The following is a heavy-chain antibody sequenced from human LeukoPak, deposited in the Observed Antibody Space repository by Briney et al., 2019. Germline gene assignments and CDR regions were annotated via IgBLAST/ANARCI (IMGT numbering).Heavy chain of an antibody. Sequence: PSETLSLTCTVSGGSISSGGYYWSRIRQHPGKGLEWIGYIYYSGSTYYNPSLKSRVTISVDTSKNQFSLKLSSVTAADTAVYYCARDRPYCSGGSCYYYYYGMDVWGKGTTVTVSS. D-gene: IGHD2-15*01. CDR3: ARDRPYCSGGSCYYYYYGMDV. CDR1: GGSISSGGYY. V-gene: IGHV4-31*03. J-gene: IGHJ6*04. CDR2: IYYSGST.